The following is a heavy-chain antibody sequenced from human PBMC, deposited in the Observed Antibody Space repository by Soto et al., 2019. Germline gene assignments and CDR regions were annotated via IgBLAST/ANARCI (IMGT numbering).Heavy chain of an antibody. V-gene: IGHV1-69*06. CDR1: GSTFNTYA. J-gene: IGHJ4*02. CDR3: ARGGYSSSWRFDY. CDR2: IVPIISTT. D-gene: IGHD6-13*01. Sequence: QVPLVQSGAEQKKPGSSVKVSCKTSGSTFNTYAISWVRQAPGQGLEWMGGIVPIISTTYYAQKFEGRVTVTADKSTTTAYMELSSLTADDTAVYYCARGGYSSSWRFDYWGQGTLVTVSS.